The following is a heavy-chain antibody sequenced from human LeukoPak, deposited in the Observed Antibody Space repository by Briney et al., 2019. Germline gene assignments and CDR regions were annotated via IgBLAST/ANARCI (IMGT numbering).Heavy chain of an antibody. J-gene: IGHJ4*02. Sequence: GGSLRLSCAASGFTFSSYAMHWVRQAPGKGLEWVAVISYDGSNKYYADSVKGRLTISRDNSKNTLYLQMNSLRAEDTAVYYCAREHYYDSSGYLGYWGQGTLVTVSS. CDR1: GFTFSSYA. D-gene: IGHD3-22*01. V-gene: IGHV3-30-3*01. CDR3: AREHYYDSSGYLGY. CDR2: ISYDGSNK.